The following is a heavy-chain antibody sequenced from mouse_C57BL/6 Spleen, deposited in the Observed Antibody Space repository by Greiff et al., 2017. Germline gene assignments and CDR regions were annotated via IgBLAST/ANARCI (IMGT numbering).Heavy chain of an antibody. CDR1: GYTFTSYG. V-gene: IGHV1-81*01. Sequence: VQLQQSGAELARPGASVKLSCKASGYTFTSYGISWVKQRTGQGLEWIGEIYPRSGNTYYNEKFKGKATLTADKSSSTAYMKLRSLTSEDSAVYFCARRKYDYDEEDYWGQGTTLTVSS. CDR2: IYPRSGNT. D-gene: IGHD2-4*01. J-gene: IGHJ2*01. CDR3: ARRKYDYDEEDY.